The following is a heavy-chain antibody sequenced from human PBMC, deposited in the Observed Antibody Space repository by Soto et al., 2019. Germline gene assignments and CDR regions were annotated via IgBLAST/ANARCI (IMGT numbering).Heavy chain of an antibody. CDR3: ARQLYGDYVNYYYYGMDV. J-gene: IGHJ6*02. V-gene: IGHV4-59*08. CDR2: IYYSGST. D-gene: IGHD4-17*01. CDR1: GGSISSYY. Sequence: SETLSLTCTVSGGSISSYYWSWIRQPPGKGLEWIGYIYYSGSTNYNPSLKSRVTISVDTSKNQFFLKLSSVTAADTAVYYCARQLYGDYVNYYYYGMDVWGQGTTVTVSS.